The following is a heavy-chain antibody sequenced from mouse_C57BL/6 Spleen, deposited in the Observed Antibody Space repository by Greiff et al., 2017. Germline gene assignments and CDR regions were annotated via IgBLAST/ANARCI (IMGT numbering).Heavy chain of an antibody. V-gene: IGHV1-54*01. CDR1: GYAFTNYL. CDR2: INPGSGGT. CDR3: ASGGGLFNAMDY. J-gene: IGHJ4*01. Sequence: QVQLQQPGAELVRPGTSVKVSCKASGYAFTNYLIEWVKQRPGQGLEWIGVINPGSGGTNYNEKVKGKATLTADKSSSTAYMQLSSLTSEDSAVYFCASGGGLFNAMDYWGQVTSVTVSS. D-gene: IGHD1-1*01.